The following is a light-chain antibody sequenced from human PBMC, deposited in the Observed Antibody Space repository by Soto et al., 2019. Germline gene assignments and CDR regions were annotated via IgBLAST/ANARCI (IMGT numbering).Light chain of an antibody. CDR3: QQYGSSPKT. Sequence: EIVLTQSPGTLSLSPGERATLSCRASQSVSSSYLAWYQQKPGQAPRLLISGASSRATDIPNRFSGSGSGTDFPLTISRLEAEDFAVYYCQQYGSSPKTFGQGTKVEIK. CDR2: GAS. CDR1: QSVSSSY. J-gene: IGKJ1*01. V-gene: IGKV3-20*01.